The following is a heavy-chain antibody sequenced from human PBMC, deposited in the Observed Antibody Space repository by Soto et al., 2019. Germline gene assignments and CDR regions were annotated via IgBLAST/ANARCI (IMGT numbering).Heavy chain of an antibody. D-gene: IGHD3-10*01. V-gene: IGHV3-33*01. CDR1: GFSFSRYG. CDR3: TRANYGSGSNYYDGLDV. CDR2: IWFDGSNK. J-gene: IGHJ6*02. Sequence: QVQLVESGGGVVQPGRSLRLSCAASGFSFSRYGMHWVRQAPGKGLEWVAVIWFDGSNKYYADSVKGRFTISRDNPKNTLYLQMNSLRAEDTAVYYCTRANYGSGSNYYDGLDVWGQGTTVTVTS.